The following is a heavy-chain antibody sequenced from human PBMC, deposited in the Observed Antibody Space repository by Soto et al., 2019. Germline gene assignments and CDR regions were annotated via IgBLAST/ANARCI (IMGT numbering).Heavy chain of an antibody. Sequence: QVQLVQSGGEVKKPGASVKVSCKASGYTFTNYGISWVRQAPGQGLEWMGWINVYNGNTKYAQKVQGRVTMTTDTSTSTAYMELRSLRSDDTAVYYCARGVGSGSYYNQDNWFDPWGPGTLVTVSS. D-gene: IGHD3-10*01. J-gene: IGHJ5*02. V-gene: IGHV1-18*01. CDR3: ARGVGSGSYYNQDNWFDP. CDR1: GYTFTNYG. CDR2: INVYNGNT.